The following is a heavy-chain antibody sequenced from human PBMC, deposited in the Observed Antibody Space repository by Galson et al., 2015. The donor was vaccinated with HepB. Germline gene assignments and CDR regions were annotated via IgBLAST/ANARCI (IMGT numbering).Heavy chain of an antibody. Sequence: SVKVSCKASGYTFTSYAMHWVRQAPGQRLEWMGWINAGNGNTKYSQKFQGRVTITRDASASTAYMELSSLRSEDTAVYYCARDRSSGWYYVPEYDAFDIWGQGTMVTVSS. CDR2: INAGNGNT. V-gene: IGHV1-3*01. J-gene: IGHJ3*02. CDR1: GYTFTSYA. D-gene: IGHD6-19*01. CDR3: ARDRSSGWYYVPEYDAFDI.